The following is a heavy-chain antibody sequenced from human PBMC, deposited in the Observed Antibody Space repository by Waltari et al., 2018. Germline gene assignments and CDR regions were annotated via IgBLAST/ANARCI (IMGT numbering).Heavy chain of an antibody. D-gene: IGHD6-19*01. V-gene: IGHV1-69*02. CDR2: IIPILGIA. Sequence: QVQLVQSGAEVKKPGSSVKVSCKASGGTFSSYTISWVRQAPGQGLEWMGRIIPILGIANYAQKFQGRVTITADKSTSTAYMELSSLRSEDTAVYYCARGQASSSISGWYYWGQGTLVTVSS. CDR3: ARGQASSSISGWYY. CDR1: GGTFSSYT. J-gene: IGHJ4*02.